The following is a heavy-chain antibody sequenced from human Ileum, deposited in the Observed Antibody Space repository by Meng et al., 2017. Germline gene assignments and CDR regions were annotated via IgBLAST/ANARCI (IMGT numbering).Heavy chain of an antibody. Sequence: QVQLVQSGAEVKKPGASVKVSCKASGYTFTSHYMHWVRQAPGQGLEWMGIINPSDGSTSYAQKFQGRVTMTRDTSTSTVYMELSSLRSEDTAVYYCTRGRPAVVRAFDYWGQGTLVTVSS. CDR3: TRGRPAVVRAFDY. CDR1: GYTFTSHY. D-gene: IGHD2-8*01. V-gene: IGHV1-46*03. CDR2: INPSDGST. J-gene: IGHJ4*02.